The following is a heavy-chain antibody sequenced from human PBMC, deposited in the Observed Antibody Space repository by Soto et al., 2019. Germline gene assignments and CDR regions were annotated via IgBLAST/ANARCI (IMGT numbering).Heavy chain of an antibody. CDR3: ASKGFSSGWSPFDP. CDR2: INNDGSNT. V-gene: IGHV3-74*01. CDR1: GFTFSSYW. Sequence: EVQLVESGGGLVQPGGSLRLSCAASGFTFSSYWMHWVRQVPGEGLVWVSRINNDGSNTGYADSVKGRFTISRDNAKNTLYLQMNNLRVEDTAVCYCASKGFSSGWSPFDPWGQGTLVTVSS. D-gene: IGHD6-19*01. J-gene: IGHJ5*02.